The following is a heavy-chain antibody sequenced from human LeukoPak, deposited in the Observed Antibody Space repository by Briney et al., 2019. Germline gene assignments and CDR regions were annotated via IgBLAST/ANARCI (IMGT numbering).Heavy chain of an antibody. D-gene: IGHD6-13*01. CDR1: GGSISSSSYY. J-gene: IGHJ5*02. CDR3: ARVGGKLAATNWFDP. CDR2: IYYSGST. Sequence: SETLSLTCTVSGGSISSSSYYWGWIRQPPGKGLEWIGSIYYSGSTYYNPSLKSRVTISVDTSKNQFSLKLSSVTAADTAVYYCARVGGKLAATNWFDPWGQGTLVSVSS. V-gene: IGHV4-39*07.